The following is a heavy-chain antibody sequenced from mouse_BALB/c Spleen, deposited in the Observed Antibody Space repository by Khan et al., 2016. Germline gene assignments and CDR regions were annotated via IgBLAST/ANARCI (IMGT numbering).Heavy chain of an antibody. CDR2: ISYSGST. Sequence: EVQLVESGPGLVKPSQSLSLTCTVIGYSITSDYAWNWIRQFPGNKLEWMGYISYSGSTSYNPSLKSRISITRDTSKNQFFLQLNSVTTEDTATYYCAREGAYWGQGTLVTVSA. J-gene: IGHJ3*01. CDR3: AREGAY. V-gene: IGHV3-2*02. CDR1: GYSITSDYA.